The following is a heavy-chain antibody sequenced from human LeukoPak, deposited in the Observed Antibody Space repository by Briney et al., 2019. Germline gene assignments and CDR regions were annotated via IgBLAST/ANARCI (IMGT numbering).Heavy chain of an antibody. V-gene: IGHV5-51*01. J-gene: IGHJ4*02. CDR3: ARLDDSSGYSLSYFDY. Sequence: GESLKISCKGSGYSFNSYWIGWVRQMPGKGLEWMGIIYPGDSDTRYSPSFQGQVTISADKSISTAYLQWSSLKASDTAMYYCARLDDSSGYSLSYFDYWGQGTLVTVSS. D-gene: IGHD3-22*01. CDR1: GYSFNSYW. CDR2: IYPGDSDT.